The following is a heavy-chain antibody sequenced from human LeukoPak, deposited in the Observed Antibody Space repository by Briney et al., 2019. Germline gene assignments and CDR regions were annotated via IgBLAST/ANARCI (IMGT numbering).Heavy chain of an antibody. CDR3: ARGIRGYSGYDYIGYWFFDL. CDR2: IYHSGST. V-gene: IGHV4-30-2*01. Sequence: SDTLSLTCAVSGGSIIRGSYGWTWIRQPPGKGLDWIGYIYHSGSTYYHPSLSSRVTLSVDRSKNHFYMTLSYVTDADTAVYYCARGIRGYSGYDYIGYWFFDLWGRGTLVTVSS. D-gene: IGHD5-12*01. CDR1: GGSIIRGSYG. J-gene: IGHJ2*01.